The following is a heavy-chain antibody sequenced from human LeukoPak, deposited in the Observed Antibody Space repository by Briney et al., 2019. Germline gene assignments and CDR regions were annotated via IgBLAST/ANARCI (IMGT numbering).Heavy chain of an antibody. J-gene: IGHJ4*02. CDR3: ARDHSSGWFDY. V-gene: IGHV1-18*01. CDR1: GYTFTSYG. Sequence: EASVKVSCKASGYTFTSYGIRWVRQAPGQGLEWMGWISAYNGNTNYAQKLQGRVTMTTDTSTSTAYMELRSLRSDDTAVYYCARDHSSGWFDYWGQGTLVTVSS. D-gene: IGHD6-19*01. CDR2: ISAYNGNT.